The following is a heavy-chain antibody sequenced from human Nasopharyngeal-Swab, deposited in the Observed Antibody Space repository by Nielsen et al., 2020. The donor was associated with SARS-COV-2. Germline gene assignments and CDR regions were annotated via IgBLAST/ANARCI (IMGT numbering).Heavy chain of an antibody. CDR3: ARDRGEDSSGFVDAFDI. Sequence: GESLKISCAASGFTFSSYWMSWVRQAPGKGLEWVANIQQDGSETYYVDSVKGRFTISRDNAKNSLDLQMNSLRAEDTAVFYCARDRGEDSSGFVDAFDIWGQGTMVTVSS. CDR1: GFTFSSYW. CDR2: IQQDGSET. V-gene: IGHV3-7*01. D-gene: IGHD3-22*01. J-gene: IGHJ3*02.